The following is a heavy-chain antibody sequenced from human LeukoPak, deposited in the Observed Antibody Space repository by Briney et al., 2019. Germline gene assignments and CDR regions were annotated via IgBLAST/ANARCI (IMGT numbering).Heavy chain of an antibody. CDR3: AREAAKGYFDY. J-gene: IGHJ4*02. CDR2: IYYSGST. V-gene: IGHV4-59*01. Sequence: SETLSLTCTVSGVSMGSNYWSWIRQPPWKGLEWIGYIYYSGSTNYNPSLESRVTISVDTSKNQFSLNLSSVTTADTAVYYCAREAAKGYFDYWGQRTLVTVSS. CDR1: GVSMGSNY. D-gene: IGHD6-25*01.